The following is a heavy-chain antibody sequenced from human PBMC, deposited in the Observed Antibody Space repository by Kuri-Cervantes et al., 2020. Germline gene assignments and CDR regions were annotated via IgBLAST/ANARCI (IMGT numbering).Heavy chain of an antibody. Sequence: GESLKISCAASGFTFSSYRMNWVRQAPGKGLEWVSYIISSSSTIYYADSVKGRFTISRDNAKNSLYLQMNSLRDEDTAVYYCARYGGPSGYYYYYYGMDVWGQGTMVTVSS. D-gene: IGHD4-23*01. CDR2: IISSSSTI. CDR3: ARYGGPSGYYYYYYGMDV. V-gene: IGHV3-48*02. J-gene: IGHJ6*02. CDR1: GFTFSSYR.